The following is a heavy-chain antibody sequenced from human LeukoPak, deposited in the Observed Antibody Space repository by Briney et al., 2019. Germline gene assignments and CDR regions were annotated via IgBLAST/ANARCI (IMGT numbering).Heavy chain of an antibody. V-gene: IGHV1-18*01. J-gene: IGHJ3*02. CDR2: ISVYNGNT. Sequence: EASVKVSCKASGYTFTTYGISWVRQAPGQGLEWMGWISVYNGNTNYAQKLQGRVTMTTDTSTSTAYMELRSLRSDDTAVYYCARYWVDTAMITAFDIWGQGTMVTVSS. D-gene: IGHD5-18*01. CDR3: ARYWVDTAMITAFDI. CDR1: GYTFTTYG.